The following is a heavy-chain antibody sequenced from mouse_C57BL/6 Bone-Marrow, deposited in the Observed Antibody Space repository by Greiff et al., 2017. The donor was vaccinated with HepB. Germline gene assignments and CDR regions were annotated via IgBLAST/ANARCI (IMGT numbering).Heavy chain of an antibody. CDR3: TTGLRRRTWFAY. CDR1: GFNIKDDY. J-gene: IGHJ3*01. D-gene: IGHD2-2*01. V-gene: IGHV14-4*01. Sequence: VQLQQSGAELVRPGASVKLSCTASGFNIKDDYMHWVKQRPEQGLEWIGWIDPENGDTEYASKFQGKATITADTSSNTADLQLSSLTSEDTAVYYCTTGLRRRTWFAYWGQGTLVTVSA. CDR2: IDPENGDT.